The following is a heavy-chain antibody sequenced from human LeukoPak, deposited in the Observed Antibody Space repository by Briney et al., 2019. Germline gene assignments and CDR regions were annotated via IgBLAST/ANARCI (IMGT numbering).Heavy chain of an antibody. CDR3: AIRGYCSGGSCYSSWFDP. D-gene: IGHD2-15*01. CDR2: IIPIFGTA. V-gene: IGHV1-69*13. CDR1: GGTFSSYA. Sequence: SVKVSCKASGGTFSSYAISWVRQAPGQGLECMGGIIPIFGTANYEQKFQGRVTITADESTSTAYMELSSLRSEDTAVYYCAIRGYCSGGSCYSSWFDPWGQGTLVTVSS. J-gene: IGHJ5*02.